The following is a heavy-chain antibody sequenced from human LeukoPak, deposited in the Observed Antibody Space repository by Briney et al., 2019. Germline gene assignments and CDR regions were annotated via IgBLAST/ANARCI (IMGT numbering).Heavy chain of an antibody. CDR2: TSGNNEHT. V-gene: IGHV1-18*01. CDR1: GYTFTRLG. J-gene: IGHJ5*02. CDR3: VRDWDGSRDWCDP. D-gene: IGHD1-26*01. Sequence: VASVKVSCKASGYTFTRLGISWVRQAPGQGLEWMAWTSGNNEHTRYAQNFQGRVTMTTETSTSTAYMELRSLRSDDTAVYYCVRDWDGSRDWCDPWGQGTLVTVSS.